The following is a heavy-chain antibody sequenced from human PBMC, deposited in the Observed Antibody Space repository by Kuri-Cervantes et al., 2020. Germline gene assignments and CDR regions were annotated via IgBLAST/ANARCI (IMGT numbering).Heavy chain of an antibody. D-gene: IGHD2-15*01. CDR3: ARRTHIVVVVAASFSQQSYMDV. CDR2: INHSGST. CDR1: GDSISSGNW. J-gene: IGHJ6*03. V-gene: IGHV4-4*02. Sequence: SETLSLTCAVFGDSISSGNWWSWVRQSPEKGLEWIGEINHSGSTNYNPSLKSRVTISVDTSKNQFSLKLSSVTAADTAVYYCARRTHIVVVVAASFSQQSYMDVWGKGTTVTVSS.